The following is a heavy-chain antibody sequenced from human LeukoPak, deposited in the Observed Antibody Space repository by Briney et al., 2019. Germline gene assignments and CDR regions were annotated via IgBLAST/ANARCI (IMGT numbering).Heavy chain of an antibody. CDR1: GGSISSSNW. CDR2: IYHSGST. CDR3: AREDTAMVTSRKYYFDY. D-gene: IGHD5-18*01. V-gene: IGHV4-4*02. J-gene: IGHJ4*02. Sequence: PSGTLSLTCAVSGGSISSSNWWSWVRQPPGKGLEWIGEIYHSGSTNYNSSLKSRVTISVDTSKNQFSLKLSSVTAADTAVYYCAREDTAMVTSRKYYFDYWGQGTLVTVSS.